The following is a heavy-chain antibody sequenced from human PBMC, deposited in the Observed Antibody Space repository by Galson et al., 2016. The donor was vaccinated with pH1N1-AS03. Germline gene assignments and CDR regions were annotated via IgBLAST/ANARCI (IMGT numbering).Heavy chain of an antibody. CDR1: GFAFSSYW. Sequence: SLRLSCAVSGFAFSSYWMNWVRQAPGKGLVWLARINGDATTTNYADSVRGRFTISRDNAKNTLHLQMNSLRVEDTANYFCAKEVGSSGWFDACDLWGQGTVVTVSS. CDR2: INGDATTT. CDR3: AKEVGSSGWFDACDL. V-gene: IGHV3-74*01. D-gene: IGHD6-19*01. J-gene: IGHJ3*01.